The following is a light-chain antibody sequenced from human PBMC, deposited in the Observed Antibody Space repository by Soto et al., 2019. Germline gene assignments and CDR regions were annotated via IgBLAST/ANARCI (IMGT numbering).Light chain of an antibody. CDR1: QSVSNNY. Sequence: EVVLTQSPGTLSLSPGERATLSCRASQSVSNNYLARYQQKPGQSPKLLIFGSSDRATGIPDRFSGSGSGTDFTLTISSLEPEDFAVYYCQQYGSSPPYTFGQGTKLEIK. CDR3: QQYGSSPPYT. J-gene: IGKJ2*01. CDR2: GSS. V-gene: IGKV3-20*01.